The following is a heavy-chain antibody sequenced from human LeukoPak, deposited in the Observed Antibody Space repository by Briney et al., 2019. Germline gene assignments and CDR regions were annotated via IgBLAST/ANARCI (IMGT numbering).Heavy chain of an antibody. CDR2: IYPNSAGT. CDR3: ARDWSRYAGN. V-gene: IGHV1-2*02. CDR1: GYTFTDYY. Sequence: ASVRSSCKASGYTFTDYYIHWVRQAPGQGLEWMGWIYPNSAGTKYAHKFQGRVTMTRDTSTSTTYMELTSLTSDDTAVYYCARDWSRYAGNWGQGTLVTVSS. D-gene: IGHD3-16*01. J-gene: IGHJ4*02.